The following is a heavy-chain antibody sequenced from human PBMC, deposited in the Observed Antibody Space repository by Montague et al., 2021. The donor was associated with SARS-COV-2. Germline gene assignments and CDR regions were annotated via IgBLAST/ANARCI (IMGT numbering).Heavy chain of an antibody. CDR3: AREGSGRGYYYYGMDV. J-gene: IGHJ6*02. CDR1: GGSISSSSYY. Sequence: SETLSLTCTVSGGSISSSSYYWSWIRQPPGKGLEWIGYIYYSGSTSYNPSLKSRVTISVDTSKNQFSLKLSSVTAADTAVYYCAREGSGRGYYYYGMDVWGQGTTVTVSS. D-gene: IGHD3-10*01. CDR2: IYYSGST. V-gene: IGHV4-61*01.